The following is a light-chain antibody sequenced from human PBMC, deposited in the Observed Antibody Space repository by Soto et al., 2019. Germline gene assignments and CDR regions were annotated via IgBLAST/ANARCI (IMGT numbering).Light chain of an antibody. J-gene: IGKJ2*01. CDR2: GAS. CDR3: QQYHNWPPYT. Sequence: EIVMTQSPATLSVSPGDRATLSCRASQSVSSNLAWYQQKPGQAPRLLIYGASTRATGIPARFSGSGSGTAFALTISSLQSEDFVVYYCQQYHNWPPYTFGQGTKLEIK. CDR1: QSVSSN. V-gene: IGKV3-15*01.